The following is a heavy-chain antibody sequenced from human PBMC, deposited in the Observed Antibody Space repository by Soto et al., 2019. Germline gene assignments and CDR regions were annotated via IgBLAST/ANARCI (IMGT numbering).Heavy chain of an antibody. D-gene: IGHD5-18*01. CDR3: ARDQAMAQFDY. Sequence: QVQLVQSGAEVKKPGASVKVSCEASGYTYTSYGISRVRQAAGQGLEWMGWINAYNGNTKYAQKLQGRVTMTTDTSTSTAYMELRSLRSDDTAVYYCARDQAMAQFDYWGQGTLVTVSS. J-gene: IGHJ4*02. V-gene: IGHV1-18*01. CDR2: INAYNGNT. CDR1: GYTYTSYG.